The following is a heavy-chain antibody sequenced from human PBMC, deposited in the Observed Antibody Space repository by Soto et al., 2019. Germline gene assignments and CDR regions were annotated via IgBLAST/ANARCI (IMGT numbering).Heavy chain of an antibody. Sequence: QVQLVQSGAEVKKPGSSVKVSCKTSGGTFSSYTVNWVRQAPGQGPEWMGRIIPILGKPNYAQKFQGRVTITADTSTSTAYMEVTSLRSEDTAVYHCATDVDLPYEFWGQGTLVTVS. D-gene: IGHD3-16*01. J-gene: IGHJ4*02. CDR3: ATDVDLPYEF. CDR2: IIPILGKP. CDR1: GGTFSSYT. V-gene: IGHV1-69*02.